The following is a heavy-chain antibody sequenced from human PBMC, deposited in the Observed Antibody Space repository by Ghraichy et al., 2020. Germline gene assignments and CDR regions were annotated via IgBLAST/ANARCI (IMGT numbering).Heavy chain of an antibody. CDR1: GFTFSSYG. V-gene: IGHV3-30*02. CDR2: IRYDGSNK. Sequence: GGSLRLSCAASGFTFSSYGMHWVRQAPGKGLEWVAFIRYDGSNKYYADSVKGRFTISRDNSKNTLYLQMNSLRAEDTAVYYCAKVRPTLYSSGHAYYFDYWGQGTLVTVSS. CDR3: AKVRPTLYSSGHAYYFDY. D-gene: IGHD6-19*01. J-gene: IGHJ4*02.